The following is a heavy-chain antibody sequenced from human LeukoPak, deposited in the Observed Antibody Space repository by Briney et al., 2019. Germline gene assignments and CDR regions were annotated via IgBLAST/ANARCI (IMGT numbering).Heavy chain of an antibody. Sequence: PGGSLRLSCAASGFTFSSFAMSFAMSWVRQAPGKGLEWVGRIKTKTEGETTDYAAPVKGRFTISRDDSKNTLFLQMNSLITEDTALYYCTTEDSWAGGPTDHWGQGTLVTVSS. D-gene: IGHD2-15*01. J-gene: IGHJ4*02. V-gene: IGHV3-15*01. CDR2: IKTKTEGETT. CDR3: TTEDSWAGGPTDH. CDR1: GFTFSSFAMSF.